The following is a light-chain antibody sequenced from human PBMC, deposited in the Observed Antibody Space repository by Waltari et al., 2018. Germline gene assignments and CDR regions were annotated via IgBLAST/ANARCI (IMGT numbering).Light chain of an antibody. Sequence: QSALTQPRSVSGSPGQSVPISCPGTSSDAGGYHYVSWYQQHPGKAPKLMIYDVSKRPSGVPDRFSGSKSGNTASLTISGLKAEDEADYYCCSYAGSYYVFGTGTKVTVL. CDR3: CSYAGSYYV. CDR2: DVS. CDR1: SSDAGGYHY. J-gene: IGLJ1*01. V-gene: IGLV2-11*01.